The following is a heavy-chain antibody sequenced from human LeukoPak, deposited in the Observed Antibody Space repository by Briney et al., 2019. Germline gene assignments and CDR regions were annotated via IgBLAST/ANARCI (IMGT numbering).Heavy chain of an antibody. V-gene: IGHV3-48*01. CDR3: ARADYGDYKYYYYYYMDV. Sequence: GGSLRLSCAASGSTFSSYSMNWVRQAPGKGLEWVSYISSSSSTIYYADSVKGRFTISRDNAKNSLYLQMHSLRAEDTAVYYCARADYGDYKYYYYYYMDVWGKGTTVTVSS. CDR2: ISSSSSTI. J-gene: IGHJ6*03. CDR1: GSTFSSYS. D-gene: IGHD4-17*01.